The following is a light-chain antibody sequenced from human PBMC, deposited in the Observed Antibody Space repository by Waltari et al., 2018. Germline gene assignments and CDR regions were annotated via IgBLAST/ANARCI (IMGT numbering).Light chain of an antibody. CDR3: HVWDTSSDSQI. CDR1: NIGSKN. J-gene: IGLJ2*01. Sequence: SYVLTQPPSVSVAPGQTAKITCGGNNIGSKNVHWYQQRPGQAPVLVVQDDSERPSGIPERFSGSNSRNTATLTVHRVEAGDEADYYCHVWDTSSDSQIFGGGTKLTVL. V-gene: IGLV3-21*02. CDR2: DDS.